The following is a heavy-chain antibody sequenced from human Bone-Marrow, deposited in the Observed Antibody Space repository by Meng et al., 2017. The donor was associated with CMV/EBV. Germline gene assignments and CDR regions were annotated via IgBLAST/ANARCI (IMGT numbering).Heavy chain of an antibody. V-gene: IGHV3-23*03. Sequence: GESLKISCAASGFTFSSYAMSWVRQAPGKGLEWVSLIYSDGSSTSYADSVKGRFTISRDNSKNTLYLQMNSLRAEDTAIYYCAKDNAWGSLDYWGQGTRVTGSS. CDR1: GFTFSSYA. CDR2: IYSDGSST. J-gene: IGHJ4*02. CDR3: AKDNAWGSLDY. D-gene: IGHD3-16*01.